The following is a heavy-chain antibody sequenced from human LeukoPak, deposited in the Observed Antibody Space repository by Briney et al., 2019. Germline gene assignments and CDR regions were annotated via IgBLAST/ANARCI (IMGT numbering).Heavy chain of an antibody. Sequence: SCMASGYTLTSYAIHWVRQAPGQGLEWMGWIDPSDSYINYSPSLQGHVTISADKSISTAYLQCSSLKASDTAIYYCARHNNYAYADYWGQGTLVTVSS. CDR2: IDPSDSYI. CDR3: ARHNNYAYADY. D-gene: IGHD2-2*01. J-gene: IGHJ4*02. V-gene: IGHV5-10-1*01. CDR1: GYTLTSYA.